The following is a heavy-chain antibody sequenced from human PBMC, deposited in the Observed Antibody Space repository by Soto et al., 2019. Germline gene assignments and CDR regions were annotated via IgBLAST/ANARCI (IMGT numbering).Heavy chain of an antibody. J-gene: IGHJ1*01. V-gene: IGHV3-30-3*01. CDR1: GFTFSSYA. CDR2: ISYDGANQ. Sequence: GGSLRLSCVASGFTFSSYAMHWVRQTPGKGLEWVAVISYDGANQYYADSVKGRFTISRDTSKNTLYLQMNSLRAEDTAVYYCAREKNTGNDYTYHEVGGYFQHWGQGTLVTVSP. CDR3: AREKNTGNDYTYHEVGGYFQH. D-gene: IGHD4-4*01.